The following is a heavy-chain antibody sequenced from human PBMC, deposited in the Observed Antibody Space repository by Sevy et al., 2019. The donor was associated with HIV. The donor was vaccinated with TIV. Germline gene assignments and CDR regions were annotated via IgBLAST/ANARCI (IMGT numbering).Heavy chain of an antibody. J-gene: IGHJ4*02. D-gene: IGHD3-10*01. V-gene: IGHV4-59*08. Sequence: SETLSLTCTVSGGSISSYYWSWIRQPPGKGLEWIGYIYYSGSTNYNPSLKSRVTISVDTSKNQFSLKLSSVTAADTAVYYCARHNALLSYYAPVVSYFDYWGQGTLVTVSS. CDR1: GGSISSYY. CDR2: IYYSGST. CDR3: ARHNALLSYYAPVVSYFDY.